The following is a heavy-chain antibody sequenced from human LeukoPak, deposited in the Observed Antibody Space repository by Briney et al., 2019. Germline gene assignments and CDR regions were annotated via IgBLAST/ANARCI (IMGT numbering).Heavy chain of an antibody. V-gene: IGHV1-69*01. D-gene: IGHD2-2*01. Sequence: ASVKVSCKASGGTFSSYAISWVRQAPGQGLEWMGGIIPIFGTANYAQKFQGRVTITADESTSTAYMELSSLRSEDTAVYYCAREFPVVPAAMGAENWFDPWGQGTLVTVSS. CDR1: GGTFSSYA. CDR3: AREFPVVPAAMGAENWFDP. CDR2: IIPIFGTA. J-gene: IGHJ5*02.